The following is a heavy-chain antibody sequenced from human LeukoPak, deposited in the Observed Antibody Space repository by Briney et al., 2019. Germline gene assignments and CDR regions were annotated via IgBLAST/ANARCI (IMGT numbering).Heavy chain of an antibody. J-gene: IGHJ6*03. CDR2: ISSSSSYI. Sequence: GGSLRLSCAASGFTFSSYSMNWVRQAPGKGLEWVSSISSSSSYIYYADSVKGRFTISRDNAKNSLYLQMNSLRAEDTAVYYCARWGTGPAAIEDYYYYYMDVWGKGTTVTVSS. CDR1: GFTFSSYS. V-gene: IGHV3-21*01. D-gene: IGHD2-2*01. CDR3: ARWGTGPAAIEDYYYYYMDV.